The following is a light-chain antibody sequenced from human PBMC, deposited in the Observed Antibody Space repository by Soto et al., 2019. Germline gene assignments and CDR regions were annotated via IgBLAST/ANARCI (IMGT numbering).Light chain of an antibody. CDR3: SSYSSSSIPGV. CDR1: SSDVGGYNY. V-gene: IGLV2-14*03. CDR2: DVT. Sequence: QSALTQPASVSGSPGQSITISCTGTSSDVGGYNYVSWYQQYPGRAPKLMIYDVTYRPSGVANRCSASTSGNTASLTISGLHAEDEADYYCSSYSSSSIPGVFGTGTKVTVL. J-gene: IGLJ1*01.